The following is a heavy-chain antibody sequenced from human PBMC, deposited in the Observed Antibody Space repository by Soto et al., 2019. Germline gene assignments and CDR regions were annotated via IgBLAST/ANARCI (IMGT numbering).Heavy chain of an antibody. V-gene: IGHV3-15*01. CDR3: TTDSSSWYGNYYYGMDV. CDR2: IKSKTDGGTT. CDR1: GFTFSNAW. D-gene: IGHD6-13*01. J-gene: IGHJ6*02. Sequence: EVQLVESGGGLVKPGGSLRLSCAASGFTFSNAWMSWVRQAPGKGLEWVGRIKSKTDGGTTDYAAPVKGRFTISRDDSKNTLYLKMNSLKTEDTAVYYCTTDSSSWYGNYYYGMDVWGQGTTVTVSS.